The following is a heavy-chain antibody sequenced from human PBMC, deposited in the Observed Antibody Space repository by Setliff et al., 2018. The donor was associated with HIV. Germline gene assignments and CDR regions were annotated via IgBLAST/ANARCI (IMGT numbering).Heavy chain of an antibody. Sequence: GGSLRLSCAASGFTFSRYWMSWVRQAPGKGLEWVANIKQDGSEKYYGDSVQGRFTVSRDNAENSVYLQMNSLRAENTAVYYCARDGGEYWGQGTLVTVSS. J-gene: IGHJ4*02. V-gene: IGHV3-7*01. CDR2: IKQDGSEK. CDR3: ARDGGEY. D-gene: IGHD3-16*01. CDR1: GFTFSRYW.